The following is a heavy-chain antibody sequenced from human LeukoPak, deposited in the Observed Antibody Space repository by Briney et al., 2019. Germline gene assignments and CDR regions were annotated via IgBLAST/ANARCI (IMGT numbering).Heavy chain of an antibody. CDR1: GVSISSSNSY. V-gene: IGHV4-39*01. Sequence: SETLSLTCTVSGVSISSSNSYWGWIRQPPGKGLEWIGSIYYSGNTYYNASLKSRVSISIDTSKNQFSLRLTSVTAADTAVYYCAGQTGSGLFILPGGQGTLVTVSS. CDR3: AGQTGSGLFILP. CDR2: IYYSGNT. D-gene: IGHD3/OR15-3a*01. J-gene: IGHJ4*02.